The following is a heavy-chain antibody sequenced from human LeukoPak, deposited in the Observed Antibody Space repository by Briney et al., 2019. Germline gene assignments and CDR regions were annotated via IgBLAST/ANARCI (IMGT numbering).Heavy chain of an antibody. CDR1: GGSFSGYY. CDR2: INHSGST. CDR3: ARGRAGYCSSTSCYISDTRPYWYFDL. J-gene: IGHJ2*01. Sequence: SETLSLTCAVYGGSFSGYYWSWIRQPPGKGLEWIGEINHSGSTNYNPSLKSRVTISVDTSKNQFSLKLSSVTAADTAVYYCARGRAGYCSSTSCYISDTRPYWYFDLWGRGTLVTVSS. V-gene: IGHV4-34*01. D-gene: IGHD2-2*02.